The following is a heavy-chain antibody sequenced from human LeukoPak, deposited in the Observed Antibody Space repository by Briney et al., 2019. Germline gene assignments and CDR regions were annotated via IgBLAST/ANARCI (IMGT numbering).Heavy chain of an antibody. CDR1: GGSISSGGYY. J-gene: IGHJ4*02. V-gene: IGHV4-31*03. D-gene: IGHD5-24*01. CDR3: ARARWLQRNALDY. Sequence: PSQTLSLTCTVSGGSISSGGYYWSWIRQHPGKGLEWIGYIYYSGSTNYNPSLKSRVTISVDTSKNQFSLKLSSVTAADTAVYYCARARWLQRNALDYWGQGTLVTVSS. CDR2: IYYSGST.